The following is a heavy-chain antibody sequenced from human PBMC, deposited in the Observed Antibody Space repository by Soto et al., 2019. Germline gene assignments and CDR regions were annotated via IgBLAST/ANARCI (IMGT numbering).Heavy chain of an antibody. CDR1: GGSISSSSYY. V-gene: IGHV4-39*01. Sequence: PSETLSLTCTVSGGSISSSSYYWGWIRQPPGKGLEWIGSIYYSGSTYYNPSLKRRVTISVDTSKNQFSLKLSSVTAADTAVDYCAWHTSTIFGVVRVGFDIWGQGTMVTVSS. CDR3: AWHTSTIFGVVRVGFDI. CDR2: IYYSGST. D-gene: IGHD3-3*01. J-gene: IGHJ3*02.